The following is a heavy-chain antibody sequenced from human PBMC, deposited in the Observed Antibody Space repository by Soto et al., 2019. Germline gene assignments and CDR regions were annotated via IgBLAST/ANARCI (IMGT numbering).Heavy chain of an antibody. J-gene: IGHJ4*02. Sequence: GGSLRLSCAASGFTFSSYAMHWVRQAPGKGLEWVAVISYDGSNKYYADSVKGRFTISRDNSKNTLYLQMNSLRAEDTAVYYCAREGRGIVVVTLLYYFHYWGQGTLVTVSS. D-gene: IGHD3-22*01. CDR1: GFTFSSYA. CDR2: ISYDGSNK. CDR3: AREGRGIVVVTLLYYFHY. V-gene: IGHV3-30-3*01.